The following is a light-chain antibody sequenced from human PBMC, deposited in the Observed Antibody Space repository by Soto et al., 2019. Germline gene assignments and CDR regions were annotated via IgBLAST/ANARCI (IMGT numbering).Light chain of an antibody. V-gene: IGKV1-5*01. Sequence: DIQMSQSPSPLSASVGDRVTITCRSRQSISSWVAWYQQKPGKAHKLLIYDASSLEIGVTSRFSGSGSGTAFTLTIVSLQPDDFATCYCQHYYSYSITFGQGTGIEIK. J-gene: IGKJ5*01. CDR2: DAS. CDR1: QSISSW. CDR3: QHYYSYSIT.